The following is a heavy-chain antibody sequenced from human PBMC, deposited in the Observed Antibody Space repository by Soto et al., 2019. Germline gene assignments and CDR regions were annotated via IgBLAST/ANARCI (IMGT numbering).Heavy chain of an antibody. J-gene: IGHJ5*01. CDR1: GDSISDTRYY. CDR3: ARQVYGDGVGGNWFSF. CDR2: ISHDGHA. D-gene: IGHD4-17*01. Sequence: PSETLSLTCSVLGDSISDTRYYWVWIRQSHEKGLEWIGSISHDGHAYYNPSLKSRVTLFADTSRNQFSLKMKSVTVADTALYFCARQVYGDGVGGNWFSFSRQGALVIGSS. V-gene: IGHV4-39*01.